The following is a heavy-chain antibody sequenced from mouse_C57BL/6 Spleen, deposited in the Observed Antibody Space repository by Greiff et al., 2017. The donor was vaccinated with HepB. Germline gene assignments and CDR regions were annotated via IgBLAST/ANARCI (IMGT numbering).Heavy chain of an antibody. D-gene: IGHD2-3*01. CDR1: GYTFTSYD. Sequence: QVQLQQSGPELVKPGASVKLSCKASGYTFTSYDINWVKQRPGQGLEWIGWIYPRDGSTKYNEKFKGKATLTVDTSSSTAYMELHSLTSEDSAVYFCARRCPYDGYPHYYAMDYWGQGTSVTVSS. CDR3: ARRCPYDGYPHYYAMDY. CDR2: IYPRDGST. J-gene: IGHJ4*01. V-gene: IGHV1-85*01.